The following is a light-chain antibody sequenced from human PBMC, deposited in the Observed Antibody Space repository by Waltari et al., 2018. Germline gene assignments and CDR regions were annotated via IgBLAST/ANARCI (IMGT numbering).Light chain of an antibody. J-gene: IGKJ1*01. CDR2: ETS. Sequence: DIQMTQSPSSLSASAGDTVTITCRASQGFSTYLNWYQQKPGKPPKRLIYETSNLESGVPSRFSGSGSGTDFTLTISSLQPEDFATYYCLQYNSHPRTFGQGTKLEIK. V-gene: IGKV1-17*01. CDR3: LQYNSHPRT. CDR1: QGFSTY.